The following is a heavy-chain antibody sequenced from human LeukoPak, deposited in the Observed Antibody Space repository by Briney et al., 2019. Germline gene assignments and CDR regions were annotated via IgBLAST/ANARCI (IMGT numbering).Heavy chain of an antibody. V-gene: IGHV4-34*01. CDR1: GGSFSGYY. Sequence: SETLSLTCAVYGGSFSGYYWSWIRQPPGKGLEWIGEINHSGSTNYNPSLKSRVTISVDTSKNQFSLKLSSVTAADTAVYYCARGTDPGYRSSTSCHEVNYWGQGTLVTVSS. J-gene: IGHJ4*02. CDR2: INHSGST. D-gene: IGHD2-2*01. CDR3: ARGTDPGYRSSTSCHEVNY.